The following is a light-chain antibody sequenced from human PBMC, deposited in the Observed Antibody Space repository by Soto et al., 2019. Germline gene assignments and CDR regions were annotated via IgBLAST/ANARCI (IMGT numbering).Light chain of an antibody. CDR2: EVN. J-gene: IGLJ3*02. V-gene: IGLV2-23*02. Sequence: QSVPIQPASVSASPGQSITISCTGTSSDVGLFNLVSWYQHYPDKAPKLILYEVNKWPSGISHRFSGSKSGNTASLTISGLQADDEADYYCCSYAGSRTWVFGGGTKLTV. CDR3: CSYAGSRTWV. CDR1: SSDVGLFNL.